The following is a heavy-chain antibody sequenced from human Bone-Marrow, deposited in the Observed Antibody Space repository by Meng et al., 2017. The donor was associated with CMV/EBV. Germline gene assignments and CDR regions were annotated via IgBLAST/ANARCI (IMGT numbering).Heavy chain of an antibody. D-gene: IGHD2-2*01. J-gene: IGHJ4*02. CDR1: GFTFSDYY. V-gene: IGHV3-11*04. CDR2: ISSSGSTI. Sequence: GESLKISCAASGFTFSDYYMSWIRQAPGKGLEWVSYISSSGSTIYYADSVKGRFTISRDNAKNSLYLQMNSLRAEDTAVYYCARGVSVVPAASPLDYWGQGTLVTVSS. CDR3: ARGVSVVPAASPLDY.